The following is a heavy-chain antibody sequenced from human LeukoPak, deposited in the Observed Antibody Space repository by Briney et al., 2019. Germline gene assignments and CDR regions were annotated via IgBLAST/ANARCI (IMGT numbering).Heavy chain of an antibody. J-gene: IGHJ6*02. D-gene: IGHD1/OR15-1a*01. CDR3: ARDWEQPNYYFGMGV. CDR1: GDSVSSKSAA. CDR2: TYYRSNWYN. Sequence: SQTLSLTCAISGDSVSSKSAAWNWIRQSPSRGLEWLGRTYYRSNWYNDYAESVKSRITVTADTSKNHFSLHLNSVTPEDTAVYYCARDWEQPNYYFGMGVWGQGTTVTVSS. V-gene: IGHV6-1*01.